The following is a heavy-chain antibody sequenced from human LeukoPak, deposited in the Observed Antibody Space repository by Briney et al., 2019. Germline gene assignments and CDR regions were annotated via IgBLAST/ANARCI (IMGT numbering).Heavy chain of an antibody. D-gene: IGHD1-26*01. CDR3: TTDGSYYADFDY. V-gene: IGHV3-15*01. Sequence: GGSLRLSCAASGFTFSNAWMSWVRQAPGKGLEWVGRIKSKTDGGTTDYAAPVKGRFTISRDDSKNTLYLQMNGLKTEDTAVYYCTTDGSYYADFDYWGQGTLVTVSS. CDR2: IKSKTDGGTT. J-gene: IGHJ4*02. CDR1: GFTFSNAW.